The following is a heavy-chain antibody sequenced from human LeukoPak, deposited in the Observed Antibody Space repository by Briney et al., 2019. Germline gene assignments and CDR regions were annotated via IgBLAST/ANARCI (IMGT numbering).Heavy chain of an antibody. CDR1: GYTFTRYG. D-gene: IGHD3-10*01. Sequence: ASVKVSCKTSGYTFTRYGVSWVRQAPGQGLEWMGWISPHNGNRDYAQKFKDRVTMTTDTSTNTVYLELRSLRPDDTAMYYCAITGYGSGSDDFDFWGQGTQVTVSS. V-gene: IGHV1-18*01. J-gene: IGHJ4*02. CDR2: ISPHNGNR. CDR3: AITGYGSGSDDFDF.